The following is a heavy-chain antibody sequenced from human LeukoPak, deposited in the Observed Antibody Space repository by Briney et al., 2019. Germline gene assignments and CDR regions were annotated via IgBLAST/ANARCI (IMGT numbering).Heavy chain of an antibody. Sequence: GGSLRLSCAASGFTFSSYSMNWVRQAPGKGLEWVSSISSSSSYIYYADSVKGRFTISRDNAKNSLYLQMNSLRAEDTAVYYCARANNYGSGSYYNAYWGQGTLVTVSS. J-gene: IGHJ4*02. D-gene: IGHD3-10*01. V-gene: IGHV3-21*01. CDR1: GFTFSSYS. CDR2: ISSSSSYI. CDR3: ARANNYGSGSYYNAY.